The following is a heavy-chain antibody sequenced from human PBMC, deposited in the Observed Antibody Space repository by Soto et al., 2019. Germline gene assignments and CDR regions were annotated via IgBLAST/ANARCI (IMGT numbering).Heavy chain of an antibody. CDR3: AHRGGSSCFQH. D-gene: IGHD6-13*01. Sequence: QITLKESGPTLVKPTQTLTLTCTFSGFSLSTSEVGVGWIRQPPGKALEWLALIYWDDDKRYSPSLKSRLTITKDTSKHQVVLTMTTMDPVDTATYYCAHRGGSSCFQHWGQGTLVTVSS. CDR1: GFSLSTSEVG. CDR2: IYWDDDK. J-gene: IGHJ1*01. V-gene: IGHV2-5*02.